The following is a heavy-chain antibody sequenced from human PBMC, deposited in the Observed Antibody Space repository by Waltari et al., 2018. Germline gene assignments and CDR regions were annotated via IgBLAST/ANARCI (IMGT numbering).Heavy chain of an antibody. Sequence: EVQLVESGGGLVQPGGSLRLSCAASGFNWIRQAPGKGLEWVANIKRDGRRESYVDSVKGRFTISRDNAKNSVFLQMNSLRVEDTAVYYCEGSWTWGQGTLVTVSS. V-gene: IGHV3-7*01. CDR1: GFN. CDR2: IKRDGRRE. J-gene: IGHJ4*02. D-gene: IGHD5-12*01. CDR3: EGSWT.